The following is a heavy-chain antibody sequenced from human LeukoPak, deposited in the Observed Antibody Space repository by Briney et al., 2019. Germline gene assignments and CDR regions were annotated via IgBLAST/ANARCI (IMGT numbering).Heavy chain of an antibody. CDR1: GFTFSSYA. J-gene: IGHJ4*02. D-gene: IGHD5-24*01. V-gene: IGHV3-23*01. Sequence: GGSLRLSCAASGFTFSSYAISWVRQAPGKGLEWVSAISGSGGSTYYADSVKGRFTISRDNSKNTLYLQMNSLRAEDTAVYYCAKERDGYILGDYFDYWGQGTLLTVSS. CDR3: AKERDGYILGDYFDY. CDR2: ISGSGGST.